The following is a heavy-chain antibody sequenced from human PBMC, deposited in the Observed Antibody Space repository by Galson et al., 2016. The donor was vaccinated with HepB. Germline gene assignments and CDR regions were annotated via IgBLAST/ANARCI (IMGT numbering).Heavy chain of an antibody. CDR2: IYYSGST. V-gene: IGHV4-59*01. D-gene: IGHD3-9*01. J-gene: IGHJ6*02. Sequence: GSMSTYYWSWIRQPPGKGLEWIGYIYYSGSTNCNPSLKRRVTISVDTSKNQFSLKLSSVTAADTAVYFCARSALDYDISAGYYRPLAMDVWGQGTTVTVS. CDR1: GSMSTYY. CDR3: ARSALDYDISAGYYRPLAMDV.